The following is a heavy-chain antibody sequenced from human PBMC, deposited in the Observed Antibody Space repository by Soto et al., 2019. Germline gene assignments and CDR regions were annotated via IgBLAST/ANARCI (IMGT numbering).Heavy chain of an antibody. D-gene: IGHD1-1*01. CDR2: INAGNGNT. CDR3: ARARGTIPNFDY. V-gene: IGHV1-3*01. Sequence: QVQLVQSGAEVKKPGASVKVSCKASGYTFTSYAMHWVRQAPGQRLEWMGWINAGNGNTKYSQKFQGRVTITRDTSASTAYMELSSLRSEDTAVYYCARARGTIPNFDYWGQGTLVTVSS. J-gene: IGHJ4*02. CDR1: GYTFTSYA.